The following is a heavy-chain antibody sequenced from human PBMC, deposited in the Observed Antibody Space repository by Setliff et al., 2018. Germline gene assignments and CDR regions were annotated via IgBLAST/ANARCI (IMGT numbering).Heavy chain of an antibody. CDR2: ISNSGGST. Sequence: GGSLRLSCAASGFTFSSYAMSWVRQAPGEGLEWVSSISNSGGSTFYADSGKGRFTISRDNSKNTLYLQMNSLRAEDTAVYYCAKGGSDFWSELDYWGQGTLVTVSS. CDR3: AKGGSDFWSELDY. CDR1: GFTFSSYA. J-gene: IGHJ4*02. D-gene: IGHD3-3*01. V-gene: IGHV3-23*01.